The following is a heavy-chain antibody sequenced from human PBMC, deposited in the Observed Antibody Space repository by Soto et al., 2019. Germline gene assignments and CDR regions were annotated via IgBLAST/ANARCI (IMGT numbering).Heavy chain of an antibody. CDR3: ARGQEKMATITWFGY. D-gene: IGHD5-12*01. V-gene: IGHV1-69*12. Sequence: QVQLVQSGAEVKKPWSSVKVSCKASGSTFSSYAISWVRPAPGQGIAWMGGIIPIFGTANYAQKFQVRVTITADESTSTAYMELSSLRSEDTAVYYCARGQEKMATITWFGYWGQGTLVTVSS. J-gene: IGHJ4*02. CDR1: GSTFSSYA. CDR2: IIPIFGTA.